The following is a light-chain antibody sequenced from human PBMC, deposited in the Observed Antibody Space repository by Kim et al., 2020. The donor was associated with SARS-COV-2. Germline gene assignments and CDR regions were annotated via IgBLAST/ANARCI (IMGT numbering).Light chain of an antibody. CDR1: RRVRTN. CDR2: DAS. CDR3: QQYDTWPRRT. V-gene: IGKV3-15*01. J-gene: IGKJ1*01. Sequence: GKSATPPGRASRRVRTNIAWYQQKPGQSPRLLMYDASARATGVPARFSGSGSGTVFTLTISSLQSEDFAVYYCQQYDTWPRRTFGPGTKVDIK.